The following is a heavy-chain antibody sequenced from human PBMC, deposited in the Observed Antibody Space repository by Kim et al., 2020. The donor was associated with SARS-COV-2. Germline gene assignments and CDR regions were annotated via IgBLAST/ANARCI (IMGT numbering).Heavy chain of an antibody. J-gene: IGHJ4*02. D-gene: IGHD6-19*01. V-gene: IGHV3-48*02. CDR2: ISRSSSTI. Sequence: GGSLRLSCAASGFTFSTYSMNWVRQAPGKGLEWVSYISRSSSTIYYADSVKGRFTISRDNAKNSLYLQMNSLRDEDTAVYYCAKDQQWLANSAGYYFDFWGQGTLVTVSS. CDR1: GFTFSTYS. CDR3: AKDQQWLANSAGYYFDF.